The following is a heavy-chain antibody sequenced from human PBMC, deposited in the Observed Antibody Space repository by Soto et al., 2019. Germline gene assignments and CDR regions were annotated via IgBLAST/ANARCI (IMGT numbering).Heavy chain of an antibody. CDR2: ISYDGSNK. Sequence: ALRLSCAASGFTFSSYAMHCVRQAPVKGLEWVAVISYDGSNKYYSDSVKGRFTISRDNSKNTLYLQMNSLRAEDTAVYYCARDRAMITFGGVIVMGYYYCMEVWGQPNTVTXSS. D-gene: IGHD3-16*02. J-gene: IGHJ6*02. V-gene: IGHV3-30-3*01. CDR3: ARDRAMITFGGVIVMGYYYCMEV. CDR1: GFTFSSYA.